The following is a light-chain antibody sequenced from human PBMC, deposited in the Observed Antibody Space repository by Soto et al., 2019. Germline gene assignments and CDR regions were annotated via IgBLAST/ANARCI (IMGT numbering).Light chain of an antibody. CDR3: QRYNNWPPT. Sequence: IVMTQSPATLSVSPGERATLSCRASQSVRSKLAWYQQKPGQAPRLLIYGASTRATGIPARFSGSGSGTEFTLTISSLQSEDFAVYYCQRYNNWPPTFGQGTKVEIK. CDR2: GAS. V-gene: IGKV3-15*01. J-gene: IGKJ1*01. CDR1: QSVRSK.